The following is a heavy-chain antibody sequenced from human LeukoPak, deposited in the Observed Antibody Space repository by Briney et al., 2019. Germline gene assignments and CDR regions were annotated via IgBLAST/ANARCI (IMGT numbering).Heavy chain of an antibody. CDR2: TYYRSKWYY. V-gene: IGHV6-1*01. J-gene: IGHJ5*02. D-gene: IGHD2-8*01. CDR3: ASTHGPIDH. Sequence: SQTLSLTCSISGDSVSSNSAAWNWIRQSPSRGLEWLGRTYYRSKWYYEYAASVKSRITVKSDTSKNQLSLQLNSVTPEDTAVYYCASTHGPIDHWGQGTPVTVSS. CDR1: GDSVSSNSAA.